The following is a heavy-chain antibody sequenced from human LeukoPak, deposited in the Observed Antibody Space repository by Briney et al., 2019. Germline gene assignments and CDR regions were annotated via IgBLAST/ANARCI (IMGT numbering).Heavy chain of an antibody. V-gene: IGHV3-23*01. Sequence: GGSLRLSCAASGFTFRSHAMSWVRQAPGKGLEWVSVISGPGYTTYYADSVKGRLTISRDNSNNILYLQLSSLRVEDTAVYYCAKDLSDNYNLFDYWGQGTLVTVSS. CDR2: ISGPGYTT. D-gene: IGHD1-1*01. CDR1: GFTFRSHA. CDR3: AKDLSDNYNLFDY. J-gene: IGHJ4*02.